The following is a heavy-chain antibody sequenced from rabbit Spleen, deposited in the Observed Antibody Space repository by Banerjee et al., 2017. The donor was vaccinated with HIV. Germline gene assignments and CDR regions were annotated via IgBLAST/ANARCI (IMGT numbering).Heavy chain of an antibody. V-gene: IGHV1S45*01. CDR3: ARDLVAVIGWNFYL. D-gene: IGHD1-1*01. J-gene: IGHJ4*01. CDR1: GFDFSNYG. CDR2: INTVTGKA. Sequence: QEQLVESGGGLVQLGGSLKLSCKASGFDFSNYGVSWVRQAPGKGLEWIACINTVTGKAVYANWAKGRLIMSRTSSTTVTLQMTSLTAADTATYFCARDLVAVIGWNFYLWGPGTLVTVS.